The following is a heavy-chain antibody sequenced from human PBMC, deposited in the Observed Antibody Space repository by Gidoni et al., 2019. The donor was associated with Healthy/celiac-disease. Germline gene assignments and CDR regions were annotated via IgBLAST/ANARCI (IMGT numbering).Heavy chain of an antibody. CDR1: GGTFSSYA. D-gene: IGHD4-4*01. Sequence: QVQLVQSGAEVKKPGSSVKVSCKASGGTFSSYAISWVRQAPGQGLEWMGGIIPIFGTANYAQKFQGRVTITADESTSTAYMELSSLRSEDTAVYYCARGRQPTVTTFDAFDIWGQGTMVTVSS. CDR3: ARGRQPTVTTFDAFDI. CDR2: IIPIFGTA. V-gene: IGHV1-69*01. J-gene: IGHJ3*02.